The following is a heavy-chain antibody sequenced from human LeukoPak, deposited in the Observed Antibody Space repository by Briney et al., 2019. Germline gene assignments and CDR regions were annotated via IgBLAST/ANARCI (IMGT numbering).Heavy chain of an antibody. Sequence: ASVKVSCKASGYTFTSYGISWLRQAPGQGLEWMGWISAYNGNTNYAQKLQGRVTMTTDTSTSTGYMELRSLRSDDTAVYYCARATSQTYYDFWSGYYSSWYFDLWGRGTLVTVSS. CDR2: ISAYNGNT. D-gene: IGHD3-3*01. CDR3: ARATSQTYYDFWSGYYSSWYFDL. CDR1: GYTFTSYG. J-gene: IGHJ2*01. V-gene: IGHV1-18*01.